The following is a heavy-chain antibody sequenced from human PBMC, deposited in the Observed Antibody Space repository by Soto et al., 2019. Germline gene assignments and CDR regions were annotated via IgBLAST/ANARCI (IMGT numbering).Heavy chain of an antibody. CDR3: AREVDIVVVPAAAYYFDY. V-gene: IGHV4-39*02. J-gene: IGHJ4*02. CDR2: IYYSGST. D-gene: IGHD2-2*01. CDR1: GGSISSSSYY. Sequence: SETLSLTCTVSGGSISSSSYYWGWIRQPPGKGLEWIGSIYYSGSTYYNPSLKSRVTISVDTSKNQFSLKLSSVTAADTAVYYCAREVDIVVVPAAAYYFDYWGQGTLVTVS.